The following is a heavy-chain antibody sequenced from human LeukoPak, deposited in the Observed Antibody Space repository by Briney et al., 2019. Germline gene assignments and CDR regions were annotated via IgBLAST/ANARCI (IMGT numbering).Heavy chain of an antibody. D-gene: IGHD3-22*01. CDR3: ARSRYYYDSSGPFFDY. V-gene: IGHV4-61*02. CDR2: IYTSGST. CDR1: GGSISSGSYY. J-gene: IGHJ4*02. Sequence: SETLSLTCTVSGGSISSGSYYWSWIRQPAGKGLEWIGRIYTSGSTNYNPSLKGRVTISVDTSKNQFSLKLSSVTAADTAVYYCARSRYYYDSSGPFFDYRGQGTLVTVSS.